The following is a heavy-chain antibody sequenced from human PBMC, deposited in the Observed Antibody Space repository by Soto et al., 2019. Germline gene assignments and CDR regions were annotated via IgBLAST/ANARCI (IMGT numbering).Heavy chain of an antibody. D-gene: IGHD1-26*01. CDR3: ARDDARPIVGADY. V-gene: IGHV3-74*01. J-gene: IGHJ4*02. CDR1: GFTFSTYW. Sequence: EVQLVESGGGLVQPGGSLRLSCAASGFTFSTYWMHWVRQAPGKGLLWVSHINSDGSNTDYADSVKGRFTISRDNDKNTLYLQMNSLRAEDTAVYYCARDDARPIVGADYWGQGTLVTVSS. CDR2: INSDGSNT.